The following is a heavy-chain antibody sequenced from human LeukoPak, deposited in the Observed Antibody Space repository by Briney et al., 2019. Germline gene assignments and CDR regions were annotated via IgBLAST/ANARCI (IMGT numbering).Heavy chain of an antibody. CDR1: GFTFSSTA. Sequence: PAGSLRLSCVGSGFTFSSTAMSWVRQAQGQGLGWVSTLSGSSSYTYYGDSVTGRLTISRAISTNTLYLQMISLRVADRAMYYCAKDYYFDSCGQGGVGTVSS. J-gene: IGHJ4*02. V-gene: IGHV3-23*01. CDR3: AKDYYFDS. CDR2: LSGSSSYT.